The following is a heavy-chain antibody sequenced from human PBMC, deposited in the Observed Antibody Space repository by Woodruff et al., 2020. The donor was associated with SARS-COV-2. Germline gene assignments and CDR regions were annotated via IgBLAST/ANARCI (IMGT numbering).Heavy chain of an antibody. J-gene: IGHJ4*02. Sequence: VTMTRDTSISTAYMELSRLRSDDTAVYYCARVGGDGDSPFDYWGQGTLVTVSS. V-gene: IGHV1-2*02. D-gene: IGHD4-17*01. CDR3: ARVGGDGDSPFDY.